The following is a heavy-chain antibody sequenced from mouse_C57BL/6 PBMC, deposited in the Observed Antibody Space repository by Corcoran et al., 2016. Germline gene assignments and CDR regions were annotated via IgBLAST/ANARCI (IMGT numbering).Heavy chain of an antibody. CDR3: AREGTYGSSPFDY. V-gene: IGHV1-26*01. CDR1: GYTFTDYY. CDR2: INPNNGGT. J-gene: IGHJ2*01. D-gene: IGHD1-1*01. Sequence: EVQLQQSGPELVKPGASVKISCKASGYTFTDYYMNWVKQSHGKSLEWIGDINPNNGGTSYNQKFKGKATLTVDKSSSTAYMELRSLTSEDSAVYYCAREGTYGSSPFDYWGQGTTLTVSS.